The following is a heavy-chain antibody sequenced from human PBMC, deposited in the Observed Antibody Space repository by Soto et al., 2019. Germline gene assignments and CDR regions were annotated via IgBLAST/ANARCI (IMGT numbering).Heavy chain of an antibody. CDR3: ARVDIVATISFPVRGAFYI. CDR1: GGSISSYY. D-gene: IGHD5-12*01. Sequence: SETLSLTCTVSGGSISSYYWSWIRQPPGKGLEGIGYIYYSGSTNYNPSLKSRVTISVDTSKNQFSLKLSSVTAADTAVYYCARVDIVATISFPVRGAFYIWGQGTMVTVSS. J-gene: IGHJ3*02. V-gene: IGHV4-59*01. CDR2: IYYSGST.